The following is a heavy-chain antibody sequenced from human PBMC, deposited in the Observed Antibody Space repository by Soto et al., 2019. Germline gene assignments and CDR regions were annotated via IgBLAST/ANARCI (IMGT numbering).Heavy chain of an antibody. CDR1: GGSISSYY. CDR3: ASAAFGSSWYYFDY. CDR2: IYYSGST. J-gene: IGHJ4*02. V-gene: IGHV4-59*08. D-gene: IGHD6-13*01. Sequence: SETLSLTCTVSGGSISSYYWSWIRQPPGKGLEWIGYIYYSGSTNYNPSLKSRVTISVDTSKNQFSLKLSSVTAADTAVYYCASAAFGSSWYYFDYWGQGTLVTVSS.